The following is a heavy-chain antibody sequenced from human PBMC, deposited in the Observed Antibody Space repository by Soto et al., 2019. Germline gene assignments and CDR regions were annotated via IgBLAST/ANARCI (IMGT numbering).Heavy chain of an antibody. CDR2: ISYDGSNK. V-gene: IGHV3-30-3*01. CDR3: ARDPRDPYYFDY. CDR1: GFTFSSYA. Sequence: QVQLVESGGGVVQPGGSRRLSCAASGFTFSSYAMPGVRQAPGRGLEWVAVISYDGSNKYYADSVKGRFTISRDNSKNTLYLQMNSLRAEDTAVYYCARDPRDPYYFDYWGQGTLVTVSS. J-gene: IGHJ4*02.